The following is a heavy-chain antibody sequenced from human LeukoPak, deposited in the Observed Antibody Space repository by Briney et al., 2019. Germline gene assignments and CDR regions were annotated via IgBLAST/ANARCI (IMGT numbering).Heavy chain of an antibody. D-gene: IGHD3-10*01. J-gene: IGHJ6*04. CDR2: ISYDGSNK. CDR3: AKDGDSDIGYYYGSGSYYKEGSSYGMDV. V-gene: IGHV3-30*18. CDR1: GFTFSSYG. Sequence: GGSLRLSCAASGFTFSSYGMHWVRQAPGKGLEWVAVISYDGSNKYYADSVKGRFTISRDNSKNTLYLRMNSLRAEDTAVYYCAKDGDSDIGYYYGSGSYYKEGSSYGMDVWGKGTTVTVSS.